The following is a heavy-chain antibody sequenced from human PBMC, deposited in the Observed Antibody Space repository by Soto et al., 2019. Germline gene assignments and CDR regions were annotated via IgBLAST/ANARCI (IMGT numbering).Heavy chain of an antibody. CDR1: GYTFTGYY. Sequence: QVQLVQSGAEVKKPGASVKVSCKASGYTFTGYYMHWVRQAPGQGLEWMGWINPNSGGTNYAQKFQGRVTMTRDTSISTAYMELSRLRSDDTAVYYCARVDFRRKLEHYFDYWGQGTPVTVSS. CDR2: INPNSGGT. V-gene: IGHV1-2*02. J-gene: IGHJ4*02. CDR3: ARVDFRRKLEHYFDY. D-gene: IGHD3-3*01.